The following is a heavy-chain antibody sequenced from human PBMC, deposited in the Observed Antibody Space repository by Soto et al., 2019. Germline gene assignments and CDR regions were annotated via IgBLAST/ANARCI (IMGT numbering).Heavy chain of an antibody. Sequence: SLRLSCSASGFTFSSYAMHWVRQAPGKGLEYVSSISTNGGSTHYADSVKGRFTISRDNSKNTQYLQMSSLRADDTAVYYCVKGEYYYDRSGYYPFDYWGQGTLVTVSS. CDR1: GFTFSSYA. CDR2: ISTNGGST. V-gene: IGHV3-64D*06. CDR3: VKGEYYYDRSGYYPFDY. J-gene: IGHJ4*02. D-gene: IGHD3-22*01.